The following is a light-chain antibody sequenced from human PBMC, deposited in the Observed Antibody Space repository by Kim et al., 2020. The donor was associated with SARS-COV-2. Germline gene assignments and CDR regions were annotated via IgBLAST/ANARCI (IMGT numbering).Light chain of an antibody. CDR2: EVS. V-gene: IGLV2-8*01. CDR1: SSDVGFYNH. CDR3: SSYAGSDNYV. J-gene: IGLJ1*01. Sequence: QSALTQPPSASGSPGQSVTISCTGTSSDVGFYNHVSWYQQCPGKAPKLMIYEVSKRPSGVPDRFSGSKAGNAASLTVSGLQAEDEADYYRSSYAGSDNYVFGTGTKVTVL.